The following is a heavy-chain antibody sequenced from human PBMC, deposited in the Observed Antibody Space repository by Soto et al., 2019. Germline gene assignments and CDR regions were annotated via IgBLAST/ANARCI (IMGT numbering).Heavy chain of an antibody. CDR2: INPKSGGT. D-gene: IGHD2-8*01. V-gene: IGHV1-2*04. CDR1: GYSFTDYH. Sequence: QVQLVQSGAEVKKPGASVKVSCKASGYSFTDYHIHWVRQAPGQGLEWLGRINPKSGGTSTAQKLQVWVTMTTDTSISTASMELTRLTSDDTAIYYCARGDSTDCSNGVCSFFYNHDMDVWGQGTTVTVSS. J-gene: IGHJ6*02. CDR3: ARGDSTDCSNGVCSFFYNHDMDV.